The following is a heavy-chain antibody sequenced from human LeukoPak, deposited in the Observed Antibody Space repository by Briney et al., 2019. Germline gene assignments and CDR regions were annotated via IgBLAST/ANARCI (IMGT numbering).Heavy chain of an antibody. CDR2: IISSGSDT. V-gene: IGHV3-11*06. Sequence: PGGSLRLSCAASGFTFSDYYMNWIRQAPGKGLEWVSYIISSGSDTKYADSVKGRFTISRDNAKNSLYLQMNSLRAEDTAVYYCARSYTFDLWGQGTMVTVSS. D-gene: IGHD3-10*01. CDR1: GFTFSDYY. J-gene: IGHJ3*01. CDR3: ARSYTFDL.